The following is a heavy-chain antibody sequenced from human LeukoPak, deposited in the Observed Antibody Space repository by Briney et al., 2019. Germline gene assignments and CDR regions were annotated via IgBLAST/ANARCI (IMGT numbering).Heavy chain of an antibody. Sequence: PGGSLRLSCAASGFTFSSYEFNWVRQAPGKGLEWVSYISSSGRTIFYADSVKGRFTISRDNSKNTLYLQMNSLRAEDTAVYYCARGVRGSGNFDYWGQGTLVTVSS. CDR3: ARGVRGSGNFDY. D-gene: IGHD3-10*01. CDR1: GFTFSSYE. J-gene: IGHJ4*02. CDR2: ISSSGRTI. V-gene: IGHV3-48*03.